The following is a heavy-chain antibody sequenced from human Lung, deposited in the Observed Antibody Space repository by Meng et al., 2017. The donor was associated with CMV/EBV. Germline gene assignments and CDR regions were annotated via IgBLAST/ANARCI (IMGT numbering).Heavy chain of an antibody. J-gene: IGHJ4*02. D-gene: IGHD2-21*02. V-gene: IGHV4-4*03. CDR1: GGAISSSNC. Sequence: QWQVQWLGPGVVMPPGVLSVTCAGSGGAISSSNCWIWVRKPPGKGLDWIGEINHSGSTNYNPSLKSRVTISVDKSKNQFSLKLSSVTAADTAVYYCARVVTALWGYYFDYWGQGTLVTVSS. CDR2: INHSGST. CDR3: ARVVTALWGYYFDY.